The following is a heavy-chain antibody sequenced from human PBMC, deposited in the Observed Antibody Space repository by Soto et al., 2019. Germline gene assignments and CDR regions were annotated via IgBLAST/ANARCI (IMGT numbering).Heavy chain of an antibody. CDR3: ARSSYVWGSYRLDAFDI. Sequence: SETLSLTCTVSGGSISSYYWSWIRQPPGKGLEWIGYIYYSGSTNYNPSLKSRVTISVDTSKNQFSLKLSSVTAADTAVYYCARSSYVWGSYRLDAFDIWGQGTMVTV. V-gene: IGHV4-59*01. D-gene: IGHD3-16*02. CDR2: IYYSGST. CDR1: GGSISSYY. J-gene: IGHJ3*02.